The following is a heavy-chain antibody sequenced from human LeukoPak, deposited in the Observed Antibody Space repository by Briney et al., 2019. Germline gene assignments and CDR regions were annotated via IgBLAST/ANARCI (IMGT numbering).Heavy chain of an antibody. CDR1: GFPFSRYS. Sequence: GGSLRLSCAASGFPFSRYSMNWVRQAPGKGLEWVSSISPSSNYIYYADSMRGRFTISRDNGKNSLYLLMNSLRAEDTAVYYCASAVDYYGSGSGNWFDSWGQGTLVTVSS. J-gene: IGHJ5*01. CDR3: ASAVDYYGSGSGNWFDS. V-gene: IGHV3-21*01. CDR2: ISPSSNYI. D-gene: IGHD3-10*01.